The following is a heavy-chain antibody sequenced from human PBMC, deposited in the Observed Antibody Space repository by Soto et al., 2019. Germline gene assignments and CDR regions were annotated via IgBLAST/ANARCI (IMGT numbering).Heavy chain of an antibody. CDR1: GGSISSGGYS. J-gene: IGHJ4*02. CDR3: ARAGGLGAVAVDS. Sequence: QLQLQESGSGLVKPSQTLSLTCAVSGGSISSGGYSWSWIRQPPGKGLEWIGYIYHSGSTYYNPSLKSRVTISVDRSKNQFSRKLCSVTAADTAVYYCARAGGLGAVAVDSWGQGTLVTVSS. CDR2: IYHSGST. D-gene: IGHD6-19*01. V-gene: IGHV4-30-2*01.